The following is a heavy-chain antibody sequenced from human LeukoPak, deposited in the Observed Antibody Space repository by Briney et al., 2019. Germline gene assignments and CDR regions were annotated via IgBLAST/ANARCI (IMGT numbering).Heavy chain of an antibody. J-gene: IGHJ4*02. V-gene: IGHV4-34*01. Sequence: SETLSLTCAVYGGSFSGYYWSWIRQPPGKGLGWIGEINHSGSTNYNPSLKSRVTISVDTSKNQFSLKLSSVTAADTAVYYCARGRRLRLPDYWGQGTLVTVSS. CDR2: INHSGST. D-gene: IGHD5-12*01. CDR3: ARGRRLRLPDY. CDR1: GGSFSGYY.